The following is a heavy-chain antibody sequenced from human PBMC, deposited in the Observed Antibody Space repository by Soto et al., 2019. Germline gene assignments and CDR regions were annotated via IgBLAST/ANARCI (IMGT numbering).Heavy chain of an antibody. D-gene: IGHD3-3*01. J-gene: IGHJ6*02. CDR3: ARLYYDFGSGYYRWDCYYCYGMNV. V-gene: IGHV4-34*01. Sequence: SETLSLTCAVYGGSFSGYYWSWIRQPPGKGLEWMGEINHSGSTNYNPCLKSRVTISVDTSKNQFSLKLSSVTAADTAVYYCARLYYDFGSGYYRWDCYYCYGMNVGGQGATVTVSS. CDR1: GGSFSGYY. CDR2: INHSGST.